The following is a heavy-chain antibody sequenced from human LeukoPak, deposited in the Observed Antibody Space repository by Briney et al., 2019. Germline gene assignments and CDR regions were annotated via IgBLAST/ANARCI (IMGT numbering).Heavy chain of an antibody. D-gene: IGHD3-10*01. J-gene: IGHJ4*02. V-gene: IGHV3-30*18. CDR3: AKDRRPRITMVRGVIIQYYFDY. CDR2: ISYDGSKK. Sequence: HPGGSLRLSCAASGFTFSSYGMHWVRQAPGKGLEWVAVISYDGSKKYYADSVKGRFTISRDNSKNTLYLQMNSLRAEDTAVYYCAKDRRPRITMVRGVIIQYYFDYWGQGTLVTVSS. CDR1: GFTFSSYG.